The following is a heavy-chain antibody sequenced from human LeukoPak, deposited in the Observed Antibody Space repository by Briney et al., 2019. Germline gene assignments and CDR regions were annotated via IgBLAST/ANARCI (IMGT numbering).Heavy chain of an antibody. CDR3: ARQPRGTAAGIDY. V-gene: IGHV5-51*01. CDR2: IYPGVSDT. J-gene: IGHJ4*02. Sequence: GESLKISCKGFEYSFTNYWIGWVRQLPGKGLKWMGVIYPGVSDTRYSPSFLGQVTISADKSISTAYLQWSSLKASDTAIYYCARQPRGTAAGIDYWGQGTLVTVSS. D-gene: IGHD6-13*01. CDR1: EYSFTNYW.